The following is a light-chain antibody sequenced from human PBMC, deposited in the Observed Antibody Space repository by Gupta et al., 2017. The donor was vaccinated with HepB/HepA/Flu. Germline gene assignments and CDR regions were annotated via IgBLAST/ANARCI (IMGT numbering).Light chain of an antibody. J-gene: IGKJ4*01. V-gene: IGKV3-11*01. CDR2: DAS. CDR1: QSVSSY. Sequence: EIVLTQSPATLSLSPGERATLSCRANQSVSSYLAWYQQKPGQAPRLLIYDASNRVTGIPARFSGIGSGTDFTLTISSLEPEDFAVYYCQQRSNWLTFGGGTKVEIK. CDR3: QQRSNWLT.